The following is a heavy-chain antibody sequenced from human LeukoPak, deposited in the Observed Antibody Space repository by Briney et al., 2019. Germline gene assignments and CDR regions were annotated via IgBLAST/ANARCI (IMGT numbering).Heavy chain of an antibody. CDR2: ISTYNGNT. CDR3: ARSSLAVAGSVFDY. V-gene: IGHV1-18*01. Sequence: ASVKVSCKASGGTFSSCAISWVRQAPGQGLEWMGWISTYNGNTHYAQKLQGRVTMTTDTSTSTAYMELRSLRSDDTAVYYCARSSLAVAGSVFDYWGQGTLVTVSS. CDR1: GGTFSSCA. D-gene: IGHD6-19*01. J-gene: IGHJ4*02.